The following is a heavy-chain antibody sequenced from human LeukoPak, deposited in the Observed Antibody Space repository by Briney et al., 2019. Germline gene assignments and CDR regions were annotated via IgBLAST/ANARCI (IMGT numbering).Heavy chain of an antibody. Sequence: GGSLRLSCAASGFMFSTSGMNWVRQAPGKGLEWVSYITGTSSTIYYADSVKGRFTISRDNAKNSLYLQMNSLRAEDTAVYYCAKRFGELLYGSYDYYCYIDVWGKGTTVTISS. CDR1: GFMFSTSG. V-gene: IGHV3-48*04. CDR3: AKRFGELLYGSYDYYCYIDV. CDR2: ITGTSSTI. J-gene: IGHJ6*03. D-gene: IGHD3-10*01.